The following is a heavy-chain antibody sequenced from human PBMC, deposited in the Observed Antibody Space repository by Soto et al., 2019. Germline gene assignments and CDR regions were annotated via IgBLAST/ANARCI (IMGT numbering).Heavy chain of an antibody. D-gene: IGHD3-16*01. CDR3: ARPFQSCPGGWYFDL. CDR1: GGTFSSYS. J-gene: IGHJ2*01. V-gene: IGHV1-69*01. CDR2: IIPIFGTA. Sequence: QVQLVQSGAEVKKPGSSVKVSCKASGGTFSSYSINWVRQAPGQGLEWMGGIIPIFGTAHYAQKFQGRVTLTADASTSTAHMELSSMRTEDTAVYYFARPFQSCPGGWYFDLGDRGKLVTVSS.